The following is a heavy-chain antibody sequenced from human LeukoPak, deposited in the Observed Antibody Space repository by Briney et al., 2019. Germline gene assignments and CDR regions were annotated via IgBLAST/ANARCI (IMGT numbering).Heavy chain of an antibody. V-gene: IGHV3-53*01. CDR2: IYSGGST. CDR3: ARAGRYCSGGSCFYYFDY. CDR1: GFTVRSSY. J-gene: IGHJ4*02. D-gene: IGHD2-15*01. Sequence: GGSLRLSCAASGFTVRSSYMSWVRQAPGKGLEWISVIYSGGSTYYADSVKGRFTISRDNSKNTLYLQMNSLRAEDTAVYYCARAGRYCSGGSCFYYFDYWGQGTLVTVSS.